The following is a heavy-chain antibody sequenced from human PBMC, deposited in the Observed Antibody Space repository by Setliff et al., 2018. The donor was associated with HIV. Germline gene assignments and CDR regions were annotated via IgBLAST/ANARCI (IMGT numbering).Heavy chain of an antibody. CDR1: GGTFSNYA. J-gene: IGHJ3*02. D-gene: IGHD3-10*01. Sequence: ASVKVSCKASGGTFSNYAITWVRQAPGQGLEWVGATVPLLNTTNYAPEFQGRVTITADKSTNIAYMELRSLRSEDTAVYYCARDAEPVLQWFGESPNHDAFDIWGQGTMVTVSS. CDR3: ARDAEPVLQWFGESPNHDAFDI. V-gene: IGHV1-69*10. CDR2: TVPLLNTT.